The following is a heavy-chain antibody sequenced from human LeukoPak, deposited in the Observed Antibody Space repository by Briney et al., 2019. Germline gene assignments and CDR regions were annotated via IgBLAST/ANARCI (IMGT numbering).Heavy chain of an antibody. Sequence: GGSLRLSCAASGFTFSSYAMSWVRQAPGKGLEWVSAISGSGGSTYYADSVKGRFTIFRDNPKNTLYLQINSLKTGDTAVYYCTRRGYCSGGSCYSVDYWGQGTLVTVSS. D-gene: IGHD2-15*01. V-gene: IGHV3-23*01. CDR3: TRRGYCSGGSCYSVDY. CDR1: GFTFSSYA. J-gene: IGHJ4*02. CDR2: ISGSGGST.